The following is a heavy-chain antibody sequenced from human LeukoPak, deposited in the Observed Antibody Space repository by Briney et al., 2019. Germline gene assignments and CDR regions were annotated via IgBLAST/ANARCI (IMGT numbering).Heavy chain of an antibody. D-gene: IGHD2-2*01. V-gene: IGHV4-59*11. CDR1: GGSISSLY. J-gene: IGHJ5*02. Sequence: PSETLSLTCTVSGGSISSLYWTWIRQPPGKGLEWIGNIHNSGSTNYNPSLKSRVTISVDTAKNQFSLRLNSVTAADTAVYYCGRESFGGHCSRTGCYQYTWVDPWAQGSLVTVSS. CDR2: IHNSGST. CDR3: GRESFGGHCSRTGCYQYTWVDP.